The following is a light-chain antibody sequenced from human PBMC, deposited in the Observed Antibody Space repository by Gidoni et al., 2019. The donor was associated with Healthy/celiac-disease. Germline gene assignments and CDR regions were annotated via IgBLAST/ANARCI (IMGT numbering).Light chain of an antibody. Sequence: DIVMTQSPDPLAGSLGERATINCKSSQCVLYSSNNKNYLACYQQKPGQPPKLLIYWASTRESGVPERFSGSGSGTDFTLTISSLQAEDVAVYYCQQYYSTPQTFGQGTKVEIK. CDR2: WAS. J-gene: IGKJ1*01. CDR3: QQYYSTPQT. CDR1: QCVLYSSNNKNY. V-gene: IGKV4-1*01.